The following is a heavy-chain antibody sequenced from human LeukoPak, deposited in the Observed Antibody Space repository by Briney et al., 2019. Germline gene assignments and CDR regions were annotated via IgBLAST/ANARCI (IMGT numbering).Heavy chain of an antibody. V-gene: IGHV4-39*02. CDR3: ARLGYCSGGSCYTRELSSFDP. D-gene: IGHD2-15*01. CDR1: GGSISSSSYY. Sequence: PSETLSLTCTVSGGSISSSSYYWGWIRHPPGKGLEWIGSIYYTGGRTYYNPSLKSRVTISVDTSKNHFSLKLSSVTAADTAVYYCARLGYCSGGSCYTRELSSFDPWGQGTPVTVSS. CDR2: IYYTGGRT. J-gene: IGHJ5*02.